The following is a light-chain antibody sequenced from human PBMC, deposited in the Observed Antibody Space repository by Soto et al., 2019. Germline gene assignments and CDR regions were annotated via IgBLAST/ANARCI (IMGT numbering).Light chain of an antibody. J-gene: IGLJ2*01. CDR2: VISDGSH. Sequence: QAVLTQSPSASASLGASVKLTCTLSSGYSNYAIAWHQQRPEKGPRYLMKVISDGSHYKGAGIPDRFSGSSSGAERYLTISSLQSEDEGDYYCQTWGTGFHVVFGGGTKLTVL. CDR3: QTWGTGFHVV. V-gene: IGLV4-69*01. CDR1: SGYSNYA.